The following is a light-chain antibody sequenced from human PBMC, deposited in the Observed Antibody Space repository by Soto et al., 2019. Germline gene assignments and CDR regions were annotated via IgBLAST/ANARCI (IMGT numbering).Light chain of an antibody. V-gene: IGKV1-5*03. Sequence: DLQMTQSPSTLSASVGDRVTITCRASQSISSWLAWYQQKPGKAPKLLIYKASSLESGVPSRFSGSGSGTEFTLTISSLQPDDFATYYCQQYNSYSTFGQGTRLEL. J-gene: IGKJ5*01. CDR1: QSISSW. CDR3: QQYNSYST. CDR2: KAS.